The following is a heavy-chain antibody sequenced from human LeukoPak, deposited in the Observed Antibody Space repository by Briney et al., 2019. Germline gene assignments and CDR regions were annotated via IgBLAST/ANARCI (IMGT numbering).Heavy chain of an antibody. J-gene: IGHJ4*02. V-gene: IGHV4-39*07. D-gene: IGHD1-26*01. Sequence: SETLSLTCTVSGGSISSSSYYWGWNRQPPGKGLEWIGSIYYSGSTYYNPSLKSRVTISVDTSKNQFSRKLSSVTAADTAVYYCAGSLSGGYLYWGQGTLVTVSS. CDR1: GGSISSSSYY. CDR3: AGSLSGGYLY. CDR2: IYYSGST.